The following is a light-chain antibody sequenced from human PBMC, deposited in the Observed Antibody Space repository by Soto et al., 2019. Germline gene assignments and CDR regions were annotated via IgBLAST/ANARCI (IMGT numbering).Light chain of an antibody. V-gene: IGLV2-14*01. J-gene: IGLJ2*01. CDR1: SNDIGGYNY. CDR3: SPYTSSSTLL. Sequence: QSALTQPASVSGSPGQSITFSCTGTSNDIGGYNYVSWYQQHPGKAPKLMIFDVSNRPSGVSYRFSGSKSGNTASLTISGLQAEDXADYYCSPYTSSSTLLFGGGTKLTVL. CDR2: DVS.